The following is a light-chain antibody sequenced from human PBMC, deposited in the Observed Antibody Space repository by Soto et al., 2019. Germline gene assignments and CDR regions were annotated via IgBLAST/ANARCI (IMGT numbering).Light chain of an antibody. J-gene: IGKJ1*01. CDR2: GAS. Sequence: EIVLTQSPGTLSLSPGERATLSCRASQSVSSSYLAWYQQKPGQAPRLLIYGASNRATGIPDRFSGSGSGTDFTLTISRLEPEDVAVYYCQQYEAVVTFGQGTKVDI. CDR3: QQYEAVVT. CDR1: QSVSSSY. V-gene: IGKV3-20*01.